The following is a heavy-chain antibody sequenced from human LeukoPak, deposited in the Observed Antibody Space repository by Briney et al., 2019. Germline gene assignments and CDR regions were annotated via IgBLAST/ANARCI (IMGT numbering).Heavy chain of an antibody. CDR3: TTSDCEY. CDR2: ISYDGSNK. V-gene: IGHV3-30-3*01. CDR1: GFTFSGYP. Sequence: GGSLRLSCAASGFTFSGYPIHWVRQAPGKGLEWVAVISYDGSNKYYADSVKGRFTISRDNSKNTLYLQMNSLRAEDTAVYYCTTSDCEYWGQGTLVTVSS. J-gene: IGHJ4*02.